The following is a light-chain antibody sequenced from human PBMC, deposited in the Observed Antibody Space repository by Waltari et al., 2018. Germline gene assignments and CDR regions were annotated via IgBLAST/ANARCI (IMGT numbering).Light chain of an antibody. J-gene: IGLJ2*01. V-gene: IGLV2-11*01. CDR2: DVN. CDR3: CSYAGSYTLV. Sequence: QSALTQPRSVSGSPGQSVTISCPGTSSDVGGYDYVSWYQHQSGTAPKLMIYDVNNRPSGVPDRFSGSKSGKTASLTISGLQAEDEADYYCCSYAGSYTLVFGGGTKVTVL. CDR1: SSDVGGYDY.